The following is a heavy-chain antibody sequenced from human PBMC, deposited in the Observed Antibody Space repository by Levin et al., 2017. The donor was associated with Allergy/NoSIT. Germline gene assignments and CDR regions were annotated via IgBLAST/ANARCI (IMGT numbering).Heavy chain of an antibody. CDR3: AKDLNDYVWGSLYGMDV. V-gene: IGHV3-30*18. D-gene: IGHD3-16*01. CDR1: GFTFSSYG. CDR2: ISYDGSNK. Sequence: GESLKISCAASGFTFSSYGMHWVRQAPGKGLEWVAVISYDGSNKYYADSVKGRFTISRDNSKNTLYLQMNSLRAEDTAVYYCAKDLNDYVWGSLYGMDVWGQGTTVTVSS. J-gene: IGHJ6*02.